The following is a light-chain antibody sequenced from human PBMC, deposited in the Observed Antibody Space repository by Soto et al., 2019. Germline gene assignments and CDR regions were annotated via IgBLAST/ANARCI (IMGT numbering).Light chain of an antibody. CDR2: GAS. Sequence: EIVMTQSPDTLFVSLGEGATLSCRASQSVSSHLAWYQQKPGQAPRLLIHGASSRATGVPDRFSGSGSGTDFTLTISRLEPLDVAVYYCQQYGRPFGQGTKVDIK. V-gene: IGKV3-20*01. CDR1: QSVSSH. J-gene: IGKJ1*01. CDR3: QQYGRP.